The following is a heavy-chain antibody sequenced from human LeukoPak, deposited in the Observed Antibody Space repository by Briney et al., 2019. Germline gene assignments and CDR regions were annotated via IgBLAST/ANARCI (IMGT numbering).Heavy chain of an antibody. CDR1: GFTFSSYA. V-gene: IGHV3-23*01. CDR2: ISGSGGST. D-gene: IGHD3-3*01. J-gene: IGHJ4*02. Sequence: HSGGSLRLSCAASGFTFSSYAMGWARQAPGKGLEWVSAISGSGGSTYYADSVKGRFTISRDNSKNTLYLQMNSLRAEDTAVYYCAKDLYHTSPTKNDFWSGYYKDPYYFDYWGQGTLVTVSS. CDR3: AKDLYHTSPTKNDFWSGYYKDPYYFDY.